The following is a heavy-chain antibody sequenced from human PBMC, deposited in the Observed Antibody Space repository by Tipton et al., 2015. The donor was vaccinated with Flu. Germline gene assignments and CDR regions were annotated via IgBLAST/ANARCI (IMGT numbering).Heavy chain of an antibody. CDR2: IYYSGST. V-gene: IGHV4-39*01. Sequence: TLSLTCTVSGGSISSSSYYWGWIRQPPGKGLEWIGSIYYSGSTYYNPSLKSRVTISVDTSKNQFSLKLSSVTAADTAVYYCASLEYDFWSGHAVWRKGTTVTVSS. CDR1: GGSISSSSYY. D-gene: IGHD3-3*01. J-gene: IGHJ6*04. CDR3: ASLEYDFWSGHAV.